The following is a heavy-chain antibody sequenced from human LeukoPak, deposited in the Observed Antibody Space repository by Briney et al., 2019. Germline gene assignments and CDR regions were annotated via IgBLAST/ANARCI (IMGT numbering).Heavy chain of an antibody. J-gene: IGHJ4*02. CDR3: ARDRGAAADY. CDR1: GFTLRNYG. V-gene: IGHV3-33*01. Sequence: PGGSLRLSCAASGFTLRNYGMHWVRQTPGKGLEWVAVIWYDGSNKYYGDSVKGRFTISRDNSKNTVHLQMNSLRAEDTAVYYCARDRGAAADYWGQGTLVIVSS. CDR2: IWYDGSNK. D-gene: IGHD6-13*01.